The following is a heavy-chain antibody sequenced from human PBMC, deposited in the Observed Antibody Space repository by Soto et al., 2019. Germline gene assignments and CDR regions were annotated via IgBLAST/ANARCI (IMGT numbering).Heavy chain of an antibody. V-gene: IGHV4-31*03. Sequence: QVQLQESGPGLVKPSQTLSLTCTVSGGSISSGGYYWSWIRQHPGKGLEWIGDIYYSGSTHYNPSLXXRXTXXVDTSKNQFSLKLSAVTAADTAVYYCARVKSYFDYWGQGALVTVSS. J-gene: IGHJ4*02. CDR2: IYYSGST. CDR3: ARVKSYFDY. CDR1: GGSISSGGYY.